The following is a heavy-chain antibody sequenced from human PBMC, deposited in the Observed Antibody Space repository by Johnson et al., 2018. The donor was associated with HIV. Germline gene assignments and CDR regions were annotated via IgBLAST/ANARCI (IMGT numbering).Heavy chain of an antibody. CDR3: AKDRVVIAAHDAFDI. V-gene: IGHV3-30*04. D-gene: IGHD2-21*01. CDR2: ISYDGSDK. CDR1: GFTFSSYA. J-gene: IGHJ3*02. Sequence: QVQLVESGGGVVQPGRSLRLSCAASGFTFSSYAMHWVRQAPAKGLEWVAAISYDGSDKDHADSVKGRFTITRDSSKNTLYLQMNSLRAEDTAVYYCAKDRVVIAAHDAFDIWGQGTMVTVSS.